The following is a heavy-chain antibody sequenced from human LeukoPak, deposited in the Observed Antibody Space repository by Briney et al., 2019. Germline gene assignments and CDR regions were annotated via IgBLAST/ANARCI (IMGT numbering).Heavy chain of an antibody. CDR3: ASGGAYYDFWSGYYPGPDNWFDP. CDR2: IYYSGST. Sequence: KPSETLSLTCTVSGGSISSYYWSWIRQPPGKGLEWIGYIYYSGSTNYNPSLKSRVTIPVDTSKNQFSLKLSSVTAADTAVYYCASGGAYYDFWSGYYPGPDNWFDPWGQGTLVTVSS. J-gene: IGHJ5*02. CDR1: GGSISSYY. D-gene: IGHD3-3*01. V-gene: IGHV4-59*01.